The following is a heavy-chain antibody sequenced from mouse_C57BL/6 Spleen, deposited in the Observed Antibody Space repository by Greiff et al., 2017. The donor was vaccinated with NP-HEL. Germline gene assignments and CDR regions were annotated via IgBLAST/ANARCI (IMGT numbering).Heavy chain of an antibody. D-gene: IGHD1-2*01. CDR1: GFTFSDYG. CDR3: ARRNYYGPYFDY. Sequence: EVKLQESGGGLVKPGGSLKLSCAASGFTFSDYGMHWVRQAPEKGLEWVAYISSGSSTIYYADTVKGRFTISRDNAKNTLFLQMTSLRSEDTAMYYCARRNYYGPYFDYWGQGTTLTVSS. CDR2: ISSGSSTI. V-gene: IGHV5-17*01. J-gene: IGHJ2*01.